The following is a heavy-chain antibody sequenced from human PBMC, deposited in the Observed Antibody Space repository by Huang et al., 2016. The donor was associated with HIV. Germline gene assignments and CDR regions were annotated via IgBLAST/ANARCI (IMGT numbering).Heavy chain of an antibody. D-gene: IGHD6-13*01. V-gene: IGHV5-51*01. CDR2: IYPGDSDT. CDR3: ARKFSSTWYRAFDL. Sequence: EVQLVQSGAEVKKPGESLKISCQGSGYSFNTYWIAWVSQMPGKGPAGMGIIYPGDSDTRYSPSFQGQVTISADKYIDTAYLQWRSLKASDTAMYYCARKFSSTWYRAFDLWGQGTMVTVSS. J-gene: IGHJ3*01. CDR1: GYSFNTYW.